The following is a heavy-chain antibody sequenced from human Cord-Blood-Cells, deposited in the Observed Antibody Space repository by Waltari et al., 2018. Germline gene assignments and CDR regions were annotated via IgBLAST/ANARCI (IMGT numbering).Heavy chain of an antibody. V-gene: IGHV4-34*01. CDR3: ARDTSGENDY. Sequence: QVQLQQWGAGLLKPSETLPLTCAVYGGSFSGYYWSWIRQPPGKGLEWIGEINHSGSTNYNPSLKSRVTISVDTSKNQFSLKLSSVTAADTAVYYCARDTSGENDYWGQGTLVTVSS. CDR2: INHSGST. CDR1: GGSFSGYY. J-gene: IGHJ4*02. D-gene: IGHD3-16*01.